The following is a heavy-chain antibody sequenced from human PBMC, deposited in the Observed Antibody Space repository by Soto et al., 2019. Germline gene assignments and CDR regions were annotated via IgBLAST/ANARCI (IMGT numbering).Heavy chain of an antibody. Sequence: PGGSLRLSCAASGFTFNNYGMHWVRQAPGKGLEWVALISYDGSNKYYADSVKGRFTVSRDNSKNTLYLQMNSLRTEDTAVYYCAKEYGSGWPFDYWGQGTLVTVSS. J-gene: IGHJ4*02. D-gene: IGHD6-19*01. CDR3: AKEYGSGWPFDY. CDR1: GFTFNNYG. V-gene: IGHV3-30*18. CDR2: ISYDGSNK.